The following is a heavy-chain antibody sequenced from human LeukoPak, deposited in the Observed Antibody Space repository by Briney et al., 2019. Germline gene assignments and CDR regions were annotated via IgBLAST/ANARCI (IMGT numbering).Heavy chain of an antibody. CDR1: GFTFSSCG. J-gene: IGHJ4*02. CDR3: ARMDIVVVPAAIGDYFDY. V-gene: IGHV3-21*04. CDR2: IGPTGTDR. Sequence: GGSLRLSCAASGFTFSSCGFNWVRQAPGKGLEWVSSIGPTGTDRYYADSVRGRFTISRDNAKNSLYLQMNSLRAEDTALYYCARMDIVVVPAAIGDYFDYWGQGTLVTVSS. D-gene: IGHD2-2*02.